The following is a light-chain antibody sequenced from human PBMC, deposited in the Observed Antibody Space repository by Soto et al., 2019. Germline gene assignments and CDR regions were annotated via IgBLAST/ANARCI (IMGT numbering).Light chain of an antibody. Sequence: QSALTQPASLPGSPGQSITISCTGTSSDIGAYDYVSWFQQHPGKAPKLMISEVNNRPSGVSNRFSGSKSGNTAYLTISGLQVEDHAQYFCFSSTTTSTHVFGTWTKVTVL. CDR1: SSDIGAYDY. J-gene: IGLJ1*01. V-gene: IGLV2-14*01. CDR2: EVN. CDR3: FSSTTTSTHV.